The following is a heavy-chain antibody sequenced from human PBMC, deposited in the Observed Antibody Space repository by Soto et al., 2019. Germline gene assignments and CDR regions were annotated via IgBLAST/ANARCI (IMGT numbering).Heavy chain of an antibody. CDR3: AREFTMIPRSPGRGWFDP. Sequence: SETLSLTCTVSGGSISSGDYYWSWIRQPPGKGLEWIGYIYYSGSTYYNPSLKTRVTISVDTSKNPFSLKLSSVTAADTAVYYCAREFTMIPRSPGRGWFDPWGQGTLVTVSS. D-gene: IGHD3-22*01. CDR1: GGSISSGDYY. CDR2: IYYSGST. J-gene: IGHJ5*02. V-gene: IGHV4-30-4*01.